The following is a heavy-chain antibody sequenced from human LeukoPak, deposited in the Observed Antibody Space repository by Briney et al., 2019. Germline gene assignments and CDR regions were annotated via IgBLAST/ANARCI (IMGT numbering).Heavy chain of an antibody. CDR3: AKTMSPYYYDSSGF. V-gene: IGHV3-30*02. Sequence: GGSLRLSCAASGFTFDDYAMHWVRQAPGKGLEWVAFIRYDGSNKYYADSVKGRFTISRDNSKNTLYLQMNSLRAEDTAVYYCAKTMSPYYYDSSGFWGQGTLVTVSS. CDR2: IRYDGSNK. CDR1: GFTFDDYA. J-gene: IGHJ4*02. D-gene: IGHD3-22*01.